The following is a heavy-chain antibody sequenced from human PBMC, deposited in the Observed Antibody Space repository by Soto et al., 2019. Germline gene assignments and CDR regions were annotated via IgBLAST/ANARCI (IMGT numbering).Heavy chain of an antibody. V-gene: IGHV2-5*02. Sequence: QITLKESGPTLVKPTQTLTLTCTFSGFSLSTSGVGVGWIRQPPGKALEWLALIYWDDDKRYSPSLKIRLTITKDTSKNQVVLTMTNMDPVDTATYYCAHTQLTYYYDSSGYYYGWYFDLWGRGTLVTVSS. CDR3: AHTQLTYYYDSSGYYYGWYFDL. D-gene: IGHD3-22*01. CDR2: IYWDDDK. J-gene: IGHJ2*01. CDR1: GFSLSTSGVG.